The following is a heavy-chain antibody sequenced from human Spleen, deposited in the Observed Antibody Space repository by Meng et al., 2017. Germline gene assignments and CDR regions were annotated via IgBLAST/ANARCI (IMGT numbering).Heavy chain of an antibody. D-gene: IGHD3-10*01. Sequence: GESLKISCSASGFIFSNNAMYWVRQAPGKGLEWVTFISYDGTTKYYADSVKGRFTISRDNSKNTLYLQMNSLRTEDTAVYYCARELPGELSHFDSWGQGTLVTVSS. CDR1: GFIFSNNA. J-gene: IGHJ4*02. CDR3: ARELPGELSHFDS. CDR2: ISYDGTTK. V-gene: IGHV3-30*04.